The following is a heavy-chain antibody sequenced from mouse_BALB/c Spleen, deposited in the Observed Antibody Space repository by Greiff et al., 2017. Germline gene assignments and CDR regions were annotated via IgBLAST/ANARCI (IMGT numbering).Heavy chain of an antibody. CDR3: TRQDYYGSFYYFDY. CDR1: GYTFTSYW. CDR2: IYPSDSYT. Sequence: VQLQQSGAELVRPGASVKLSCKASGYTFTSYWINWVKQRPGQGLEWIGNIYPSDSYTNYNQKFKDKATLTVDKSSSTAYMQLSSPTSEDSAVYYCTRQDYYGSFYYFDYWGQGTTLTVSS. V-gene: IGHV1-69*02. D-gene: IGHD1-1*01. J-gene: IGHJ2*01.